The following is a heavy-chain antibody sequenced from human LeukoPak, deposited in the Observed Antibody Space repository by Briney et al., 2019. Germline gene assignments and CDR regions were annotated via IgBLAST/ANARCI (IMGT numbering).Heavy chain of an antibody. J-gene: IGHJ3*01. D-gene: IGHD3-3*01. Sequence: ASVKVSCKASGYSFTGYYIHWVRQVPGQGLEWMGWINPNSGGTNFAQKFEYRVTMTRDRSISTTYMEVNRLTYDDTAVYYCARVRVRRDSAFDFWGPGTMVTVSS. CDR1: GYSFTGYY. CDR3: ARVRVRRDSAFDF. CDR2: INPNSGGT. V-gene: IGHV1-2*02.